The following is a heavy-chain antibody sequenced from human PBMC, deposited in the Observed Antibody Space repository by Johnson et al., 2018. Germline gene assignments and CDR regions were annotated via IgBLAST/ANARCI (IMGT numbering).Heavy chain of an antibody. CDR1: GFTFSSYG. CDR2: ISYDGSNK. D-gene: IGHD3-10*01. V-gene: IGHV3-30*18. Sequence: QVQLVQSGGGVVQPGRSLRLSCAASGFTFSSYGMHWVRQTPGKGLEWVAVISYDGSNKYYADSVKGRFTISTDNSKNTLYLQMNSLRALDTAVYYCAKDRMVHFYDYYYMDVWGKGTKVTVSS. CDR3: AKDRMVHFYDYYYMDV. J-gene: IGHJ6*03.